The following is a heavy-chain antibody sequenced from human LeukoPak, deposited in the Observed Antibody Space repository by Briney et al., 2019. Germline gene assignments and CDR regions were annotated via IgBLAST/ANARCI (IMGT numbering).Heavy chain of an antibody. V-gene: IGHV3-30*01. D-gene: IGHD5-24*01. CDR1: EFTFSQFA. CDR3: TRDAYNFNDFDY. CDR2: VSSHGNDG. J-gene: IGHJ4*02. Sequence: GGSLRLSWAVSEFTFSQFAMHWVRQAPGKGLEWVAVVSSHGNDGYYADSVKGRFTISRDNSKNTLYLQIDSLRAEDTAIYYCTRDAYNFNDFDYWGQGTLVTVSS.